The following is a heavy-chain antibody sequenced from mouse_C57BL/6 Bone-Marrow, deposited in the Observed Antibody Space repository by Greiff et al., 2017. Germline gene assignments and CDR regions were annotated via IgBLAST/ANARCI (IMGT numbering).Heavy chain of an antibody. J-gene: IGHJ3*01. CDR1: GFNIKDYY. CDR3: TTGYYGISPFAY. CDR2: IDPEDGDT. V-gene: IGHV14-1*01. Sequence: EVMLVESGAELVRPGASVKLSCTASGFNIKDYYMHWVKQRPEQGLEWIGRIDPEDGDTEYAPKFQGKAPMTADTSSNTAYLQLSSLTSEDTAVYYCTTGYYGISPFAYWGQGTLVTVSA. D-gene: IGHD1-1*01.